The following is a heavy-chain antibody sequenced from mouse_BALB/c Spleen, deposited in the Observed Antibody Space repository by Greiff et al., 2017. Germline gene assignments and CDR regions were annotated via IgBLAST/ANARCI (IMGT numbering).Heavy chain of an antibody. CDR2: INPSNGGT. J-gene: IGHJ3*01. CDR1: GYTFTSYY. CDR3: TRSGDRYDVWFAY. Sequence: QVQLQQSGAELVKPGASVKLSCKASGYTFTSYYMYWVKQRPGQGLEWIGEINPSNGGTNFNEKFKSKATLTVDKSSSTAYMQLSSLTSEDSAVYYCTRSGDRYDVWFAYWGQGTLVTVSA. V-gene: IGHV1S81*02. D-gene: IGHD2-14*01.